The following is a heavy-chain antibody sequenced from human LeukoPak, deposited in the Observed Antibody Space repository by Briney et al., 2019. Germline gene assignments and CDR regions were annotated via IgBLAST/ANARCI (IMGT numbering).Heavy chain of an antibody. CDR2: IWYDGSKK. CDR3: ARGESGWYYYYYGMDV. V-gene: IGHV3-33*08. Sequence: PGGSLRLSCAASGFTVSSNYMSWVRQAPGKGLEWVAVIWYDGSKKYYVDSVKGRFTISRDSSKNTLYLQMNSLRAEDTAVYYCARGESGWYYYYYGMDVWGQGTTVTVSS. J-gene: IGHJ6*02. CDR1: GFTVSSNY. D-gene: IGHD6-19*01.